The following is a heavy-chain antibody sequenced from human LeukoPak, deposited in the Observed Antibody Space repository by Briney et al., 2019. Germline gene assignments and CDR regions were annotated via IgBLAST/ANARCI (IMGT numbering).Heavy chain of an antibody. CDR1: DDSVTSGSYH. Sequence: PSETLSLTCAVSDDSVTSGSYHWSWIRQPPGKGLEWIGDIYYTGSTKYNPSLKSRLTISVDMSKDQFSLKLTSVTAADTAVYYCASRIASSGKGFDYWGQGTLVTVSS. V-gene: IGHV4-61*01. J-gene: IGHJ4*02. CDR2: IYYTGST. D-gene: IGHD6-13*01. CDR3: ASRIASSGKGFDY.